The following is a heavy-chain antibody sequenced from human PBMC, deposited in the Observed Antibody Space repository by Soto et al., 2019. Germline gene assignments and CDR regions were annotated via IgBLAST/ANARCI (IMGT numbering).Heavy chain of an antibody. CDR1: GFTFSGSA. CDR2: IRSKANSYAT. J-gene: IGHJ4*02. Sequence: EVQLVESGGGLVQPGGSLKLSCAASGFTFSGSAMHWVRQASGKGLEWVGRIRSKANSYATAYAASVKGRFTISRYDSKNTAYLQMNTLKTEDTAVYYCTSGVTTILSLWGQGTLVTVSS. D-gene: IGHD1-1*01. V-gene: IGHV3-73*01. CDR3: TSGVTTILSL.